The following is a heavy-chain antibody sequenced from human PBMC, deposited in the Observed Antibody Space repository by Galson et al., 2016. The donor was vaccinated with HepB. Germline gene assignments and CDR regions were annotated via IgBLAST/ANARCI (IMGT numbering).Heavy chain of an antibody. J-gene: IGHJ4*02. Sequence: SLRLSCAASGFTFNNYAMSWVRQAPGKGLEWVSGVSGSGGSTWYADSVKGRLAISRDNSKNTLYLQMNSLRGEDTAVYYCAKNVSYLGTFDYWGQGTLVTVSS. CDR2: VSGSGGST. CDR3: AKNVSYLGTFDY. D-gene: IGHD1-7*01. V-gene: IGHV3-23*01. CDR1: GFTFNNYA.